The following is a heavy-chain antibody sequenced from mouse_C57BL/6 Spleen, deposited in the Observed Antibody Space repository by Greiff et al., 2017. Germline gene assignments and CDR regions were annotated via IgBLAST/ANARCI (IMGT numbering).Heavy chain of an antibody. CDR1: GYAFSSSW. J-gene: IGHJ2*01. CDR2: IYPGAGDT. Sequence: QVQLQQSGPELVKPGASVKISCKASGYAFSSSWMNWVKQRPGKGLEWIGRIYPGAGDTNYNGKFKGKATLTADKSSSTAYMQLSSLTSEDSAVYFCARGDFYGSSYFDYWGQGTTLTVSS. D-gene: IGHD1-1*01. CDR3: ARGDFYGSSYFDY. V-gene: IGHV1-82*01.